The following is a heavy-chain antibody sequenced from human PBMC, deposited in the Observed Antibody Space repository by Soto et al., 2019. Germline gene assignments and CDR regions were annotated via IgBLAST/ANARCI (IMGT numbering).Heavy chain of an antibody. J-gene: IGHJ6*02. D-gene: IGHD2-2*01. Sequence: GASVKVSCKASGYTFTDYYIHWVRQAPGQGLEWMGWINPYSGGTNYAQRFQGWVTMTRDTSISTAYMELSRLTSDDTAVYYCARTQYQYTMDAWGQGTTVTVSS. CDR3: ARTQYQYTMDA. V-gene: IGHV1-2*04. CDR2: INPYSGGT. CDR1: GYTFTDYY.